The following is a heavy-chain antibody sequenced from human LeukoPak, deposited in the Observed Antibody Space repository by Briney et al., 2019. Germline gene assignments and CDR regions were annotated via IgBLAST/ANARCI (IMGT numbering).Heavy chain of an antibody. CDR3: ASFDTAMAHDD. CDR2: IKKDGSEK. CDR1: GGSISSYY. V-gene: IGHV3-7*01. D-gene: IGHD5-18*01. Sequence: ETLSLTCTVSGGSISSYYWSWVRQAPGKGLEWVANIKKDGSEKYYVDSVKGRFTISRDNAKNSVYLQMNSLRAEDTAVHYCASFDTAMAHDDWGQGTLVTVSS. J-gene: IGHJ4*02.